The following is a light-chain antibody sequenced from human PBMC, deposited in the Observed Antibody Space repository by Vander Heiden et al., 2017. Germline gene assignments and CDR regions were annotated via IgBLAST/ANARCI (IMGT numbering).Light chain of an antibody. CDR3: AAWDDSLTATV. V-gene: IGLV1-47*01. CDR1: SSNIGSNY. J-gene: IGLJ3*02. Sequence: HSVRPPPPQGSVDPGPRVTISRSGSSSNIGSNYVYWYQQPPGTAPKLLIYRNNQRPSGVPDRFSGSTSGTSASLAISGLRSEDEADYYCAAWDDSLTATVFGGGTKLTVL. CDR2: RNN.